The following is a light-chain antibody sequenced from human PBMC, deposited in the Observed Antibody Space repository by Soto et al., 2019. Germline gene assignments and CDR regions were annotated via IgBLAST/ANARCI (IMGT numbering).Light chain of an antibody. V-gene: IGKV1-5*01. CDR3: QQYNSYST. CDR1: HSISSW. J-gene: IGKJ1*01. CDR2: AAS. Sequence: DFQITQSPSALSASVGDRVTITCRASHSISSWLAWYQQKPGKAPKLLIYAASSLQSGVPSRFSGSGSGTEFTLTISSLQPDDFATYYCQQYNSYSTFGQGTKVDIK.